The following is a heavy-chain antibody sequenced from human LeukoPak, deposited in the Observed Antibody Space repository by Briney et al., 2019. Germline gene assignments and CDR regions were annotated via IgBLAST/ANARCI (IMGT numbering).Heavy chain of an antibody. CDR2: ISSSGSTI. CDR1: GFTFSSYE. J-gene: IGHJ3*02. V-gene: IGHV3-48*03. CDR3: ARDPGYSYVFDI. Sequence: GGSLRLSCAASGFTFSSYEMNWVRQAPGKGLEWVSYISSSGSTIYYADSVKGRATISRDNARNSLSLQMNSLRAEDTAVYYCARDPGYSYVFDIWGQGTMVTVSS. D-gene: IGHD5-18*01.